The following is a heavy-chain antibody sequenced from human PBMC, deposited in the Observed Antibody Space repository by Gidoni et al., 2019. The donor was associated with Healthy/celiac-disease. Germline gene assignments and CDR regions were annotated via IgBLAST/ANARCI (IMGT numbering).Heavy chain of an antibody. CDR3: ARSSYGDSGFDY. CDR2: ISYDGSNK. J-gene: IGHJ4*02. D-gene: IGHD4-17*01. Sequence: QVQLVESGGGVVPPGRSLRLSCASSGFPFSSYAMHWVRQAPGKGREWVAVISYDGSNKYDADSVKGRFTISRDNSKNTLYLQMNSLRAEDTAVYYCARSSYGDSGFDYWGQGTLVTVSS. V-gene: IGHV3-30-3*01. CDR1: GFPFSSYA.